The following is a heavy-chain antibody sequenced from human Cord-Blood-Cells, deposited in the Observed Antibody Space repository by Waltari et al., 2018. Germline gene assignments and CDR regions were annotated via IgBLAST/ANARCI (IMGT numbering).Heavy chain of an antibody. CDR3: ARKGWGSVSAFDI. J-gene: IGHJ3*02. D-gene: IGHD7-27*01. CDR2: IYPGEPDT. CDR1: GYSFTSYW. Sequence: EVQLVQSGAEVKKPGESLKISCKGSGYSFTSYWIGWVRQMPGKGLEGMGIIYPGEPDTSYVPSFQGQVTISAEKSISTAYLQWSSLKASDTSMYYCARKGWGSVSAFDIWGQGTMVTVSS. V-gene: IGHV5-51*01.